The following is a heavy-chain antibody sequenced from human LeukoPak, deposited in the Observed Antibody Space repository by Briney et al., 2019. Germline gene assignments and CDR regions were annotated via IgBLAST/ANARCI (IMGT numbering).Heavy chain of an antibody. CDR2: ISHSGIT. J-gene: IGHJ1*01. CDR1: GGSFSAYY. CDR3: ARVGDTAMAPFSW. D-gene: IGHD5-18*01. Sequence: SETLSLTCAVYGGSFSAYYWSWIRQPSGKGLEWIGEISHSGITNYNPSLKSRVTLLIDTSNNQFSLKLTSVTAADTAMYYCARVGDTAMAPFSWWGQGTLVTVSS. V-gene: IGHV4-34*01.